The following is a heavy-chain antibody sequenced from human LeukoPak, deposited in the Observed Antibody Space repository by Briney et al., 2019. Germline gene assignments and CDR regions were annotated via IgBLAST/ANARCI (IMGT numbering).Heavy chain of an antibody. CDR1: GGSISSYY. V-gene: IGHV4-4*07. D-gene: IGHD6-6*01. J-gene: IGHJ4*02. CDR3: ARELLAARPYFDY. Sequence: SETLSLTCTVSGGSISSYYWSWIRQPPGKGLEWIGRIYTSGSTNYNPSLKSRVTMSVDTSKNQFSLKLSSVTAADTAVYYCARELLAARPYFDYWGQGTLVTVSS. CDR2: IYTSGST.